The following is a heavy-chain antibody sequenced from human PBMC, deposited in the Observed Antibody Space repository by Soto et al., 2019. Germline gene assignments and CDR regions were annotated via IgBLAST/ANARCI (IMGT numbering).Heavy chain of an antibody. CDR3: ARVGSGVPAAIADY. CDR1: GFTFSSYS. J-gene: IGHJ4*02. D-gene: IGHD2-2*02. V-gene: IGHV3-48*02. Sequence: EVQLVESGGGMVQPGGSLRLSCAASGFTFSSYSMNWVRQAPGKGLEWVSYISSSSSTIYYADSVKGRFTISRDHAKNSLYLQMNSLRDEDTAVYYCARVGSGVPAAIADYWGQGTLVTVPS. CDR2: ISSSSSTI.